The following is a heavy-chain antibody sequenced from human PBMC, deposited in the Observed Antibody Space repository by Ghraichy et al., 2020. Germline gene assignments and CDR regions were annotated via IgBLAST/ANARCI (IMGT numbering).Heavy chain of an antibody. Sequence: SQTLSLTCTVSGGSISSYYWSWIRQPPGKGLEWIGYIYYSGSTNYNPSLKSRVTISVDTSKNQFSLKLSSVTAADTAVYYCARALMGSGSGWYYDYYYYMDVWGKGTTVTVSS. CDR2: IYYSGST. V-gene: IGHV4-59*08. J-gene: IGHJ6*03. CDR1: GGSISSYY. D-gene: IGHD6-19*01. CDR3: ARALMGSGSGWYYDYYYYMDV.